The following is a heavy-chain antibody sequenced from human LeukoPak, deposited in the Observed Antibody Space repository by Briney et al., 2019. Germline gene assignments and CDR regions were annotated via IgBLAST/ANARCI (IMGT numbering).Heavy chain of an antibody. D-gene: IGHD6-25*01. V-gene: IGHV1-18*01. Sequence: ASVKVSCKTSGYTFTTYGISWVRQAPGQGLEWMGWISTYKGNTNYAQKLQGRVTMTTDTSTSTAYMELRSLRSDDTAVYYCAREAATIVEDYGMDVWGQGTRVTVSS. CDR3: AREAATIVEDYGMDV. CDR1: GYTFTTYG. CDR2: ISTYKGNT. J-gene: IGHJ6*02.